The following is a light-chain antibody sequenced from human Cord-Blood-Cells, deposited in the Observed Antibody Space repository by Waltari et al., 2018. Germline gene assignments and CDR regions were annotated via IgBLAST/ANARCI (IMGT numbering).Light chain of an antibody. CDR1: QSVSSSD. J-gene: IGKJ4*01. CDR3: QQYGSSPLT. V-gene: IGKV3-20*01. CDR2: GAS. Sequence: EIVLTHSPGTPSLSPGERAPLSCRASQSVSSSDLAWYQQKPGQAPRLLIYGASSRATGIPDRFSGSGSGTDFTLTISRLEPEDFAVYYCQQYGSSPLTFGGGTKVEIK.